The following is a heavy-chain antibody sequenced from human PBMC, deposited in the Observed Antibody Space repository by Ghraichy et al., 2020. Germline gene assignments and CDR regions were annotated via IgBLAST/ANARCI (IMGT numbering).Heavy chain of an antibody. Sequence: GESLNISCAASGFTFSSYAMHWVRQAPGKGLEWVAVISYDGSNKYYADSVKGRFTISRDNSKNTLYLQMNSLRAEDTAVYYCARDQYQAVNFWSGYYYYYYMDVWGKGTTVTVSS. CDR2: ISYDGSNK. J-gene: IGHJ6*03. V-gene: IGHV3-30-3*01. CDR3: ARDQYQAVNFWSGYYYYYYMDV. D-gene: IGHD3-3*01. CDR1: GFTFSSYA.